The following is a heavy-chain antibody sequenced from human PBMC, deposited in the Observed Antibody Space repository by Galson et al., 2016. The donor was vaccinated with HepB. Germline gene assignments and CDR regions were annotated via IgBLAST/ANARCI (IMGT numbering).Heavy chain of an antibody. J-gene: IGHJ6*02. CDR1: WFTVVNNY. Sequence: SLRLSCAASWFTVVNNYMSWVRQAPGKGLEWVSVIYSGGSTYYADSVKGRFTISRDNSKNTLYLQMNSLRAEDTAVYYCARLTGESHYGMDVWGQGTTVTVSS. V-gene: IGHV3-53*01. CDR2: IYSGGST. D-gene: IGHD3-10*01. CDR3: ARLTGESHYGMDV.